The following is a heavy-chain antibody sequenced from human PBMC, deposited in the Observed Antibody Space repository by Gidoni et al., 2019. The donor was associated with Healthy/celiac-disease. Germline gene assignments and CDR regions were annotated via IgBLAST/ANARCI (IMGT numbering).Heavy chain of an antibody. J-gene: IGHJ4*02. CDR1: GGSFSGYY. D-gene: IGHD6-6*01. Sequence: QVQLQQWGAGLLKPSETLSLTCAVYGGSFSGYYWSWIRQPPGKGLEWIGEIKHSGSTNYNPSLKSRVTISVDTSKNQFSLKLSSVTAADTAVYYCAREPDVYSSSWGFDYWGQGTLVTVSS. CDR3: AREPDVYSSSWGFDY. V-gene: IGHV4-34*01. CDR2: IKHSGST.